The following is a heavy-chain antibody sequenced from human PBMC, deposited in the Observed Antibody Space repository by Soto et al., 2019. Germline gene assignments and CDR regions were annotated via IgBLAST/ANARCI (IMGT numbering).Heavy chain of an antibody. D-gene: IGHD2-15*01. Sequence: SETLSLTCTVSGGSISSYYWSWIRQPPGKGLEWIGYIYYSGSTNYNPSLKSRVTISVDTSKNQFSLKLSSVTAADTAVYYCARGKLGYCSGGSCYSLPQLGFDYWGQGTLVTVSS. CDR2: IYYSGST. V-gene: IGHV4-59*08. J-gene: IGHJ4*02. CDR1: GGSISSYY. CDR3: ARGKLGYCSGGSCYSLPQLGFDY.